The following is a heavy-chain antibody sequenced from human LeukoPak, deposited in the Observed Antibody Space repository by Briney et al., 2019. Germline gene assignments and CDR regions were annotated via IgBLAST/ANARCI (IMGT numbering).Heavy chain of an antibody. V-gene: IGHV4-4*07. D-gene: IGHD3-10*01. J-gene: IGHJ5*02. Sequence: SETLSLTCTVSGGSISSYYWSWIRQPAGKGLEWIGRIYTSGSTNYNPSLKSRVTMSVDTSKNQFSLKLSSVTAADTAVYYCARGADLYGSGSSHWFDPWGQGTLVTVSS. CDR3: ARGADLYGSGSSHWFDP. CDR2: IYTSGST. CDR1: GGSISSYY.